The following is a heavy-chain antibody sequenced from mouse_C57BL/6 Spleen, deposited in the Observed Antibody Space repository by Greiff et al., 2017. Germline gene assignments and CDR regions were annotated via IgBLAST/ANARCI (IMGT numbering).Heavy chain of an antibody. CDR3: ARGITTVVATGDYAMDY. J-gene: IGHJ4*01. CDR1: GYAFSSYW. Sequence: VKLVESGAELVKPGASVKISCKASGYAFSSYWMNWVKQRPGKGLEWIGQIYPGDGDTNYNGKFKGKATLTADKSSSTAYMQLSSLTSEDSAVYFCARGITTVVATGDYAMDYWGQGTSVTVSS. CDR2: IYPGDGDT. D-gene: IGHD1-1*01. V-gene: IGHV1-80*01.